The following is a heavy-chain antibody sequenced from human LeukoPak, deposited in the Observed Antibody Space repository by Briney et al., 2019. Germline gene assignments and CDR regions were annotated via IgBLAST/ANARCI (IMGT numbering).Heavy chain of an antibody. V-gene: IGHV3-48*03. Sequence: GGSLRLSCAASGFTFSSYEMNWVRQAPGKGLEWLSYISSSGSTIFYADSVKGRFTISRDNAKNSLYLQMNSLRAEDTAVYYCARERETDYYGSGSHRGEVDYWGQGTLVTVSS. D-gene: IGHD3-10*01. CDR1: GFTFSSYE. CDR2: ISSSGSTI. CDR3: ARERETDYYGSGSHRGEVDY. J-gene: IGHJ4*02.